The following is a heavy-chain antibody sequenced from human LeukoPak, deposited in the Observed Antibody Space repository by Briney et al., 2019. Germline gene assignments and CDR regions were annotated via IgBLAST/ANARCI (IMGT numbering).Heavy chain of an antibody. J-gene: IGHJ3*01. CDR1: GFTFSNYA. Sequence: GGSLRLSCAASGFTFSNYAVMWVRQAPGQGLEWVSAISSGGAPRYADSVKGRFTISRDNSKNTLYLQMNSLRAEDTAQYFCARDPNGDYIGAFEFRGRGTVVTVSS. D-gene: IGHD4-17*01. CDR2: ISSGGAP. CDR3: ARDPNGDYIGAFEF. V-gene: IGHV3-23*01.